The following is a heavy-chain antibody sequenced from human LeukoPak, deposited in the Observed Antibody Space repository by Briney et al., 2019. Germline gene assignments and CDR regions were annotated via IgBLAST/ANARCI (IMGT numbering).Heavy chain of an antibody. CDR2: IHYSGTT. CDR3: ARQSLDTGYYFDY. Sequence: SETLSLTCAVSGGSISSYYWSWIRQPPGKGLEWTGYIHYSGTTEYNPSLKSRVTISVDTSKSQLSLKLSSVTAADTAVYYCARQSLDTGYYFDYWGQGTLVTVSP. D-gene: IGHD5-18*01. J-gene: IGHJ4*02. V-gene: IGHV4-59*08. CDR1: GGSISSYY.